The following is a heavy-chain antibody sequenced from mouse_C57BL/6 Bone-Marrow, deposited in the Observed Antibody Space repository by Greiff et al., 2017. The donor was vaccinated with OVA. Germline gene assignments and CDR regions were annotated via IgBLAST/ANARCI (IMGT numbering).Heavy chain of an antibody. Sequence: VQLQQPGPELVKPGASVKMSCKASGYTFTDYYMHWVKQSHGQSLEWIGNINPTNGGTRYNQKFKGKATLTVNKSSSTAYMELRSLTSEDSAIYYCARCDLDYWGQGTTLTVSS. CDR1: GYTFTDYY. CDR2: INPTNGGT. J-gene: IGHJ2*01. V-gene: IGHV1-22*01. CDR3: ARCDLDY.